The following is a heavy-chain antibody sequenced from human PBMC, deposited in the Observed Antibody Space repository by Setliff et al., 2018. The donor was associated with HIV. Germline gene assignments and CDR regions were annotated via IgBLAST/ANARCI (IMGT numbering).Heavy chain of an antibody. CDR3: AKGIAAAPDY. CDR2: ISWDGGST. CDR1: GFTFDDYT. J-gene: IGHJ4*02. D-gene: IGHD6-13*01. Sequence: PGGSLRLSCAASGFTFDDYTMHWVRQAPGKGLEWVSLISWDGGSTYYADSVKGRFTISRDNSKNSLYLQMNSLRTEDTALYYCAKGIAAAPDYWGQGTLVTVSS. V-gene: IGHV3-43*01.